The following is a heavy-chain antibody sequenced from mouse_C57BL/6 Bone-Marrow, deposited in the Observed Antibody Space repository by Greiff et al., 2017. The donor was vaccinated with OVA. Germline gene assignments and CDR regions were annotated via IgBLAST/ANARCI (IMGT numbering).Heavy chain of an antibody. V-gene: IGHV1-81*01. CDR2: IYPRSGNT. J-gene: IGHJ2*01. CDR1: GYTFTSYG. CDR3: AREGRRGITTAFDY. Sequence: QVQLQQSGAELARPGASVKLSCKASGYTFTSYGISWVKQRTGQGLEWIGEIYPRSGNTYYNEKFKGKATLTADKSSSTAYMELRSLTSEDSAVYFCAREGRRGITTAFDYWGQGTTLTVSS. D-gene: IGHD1-1*01.